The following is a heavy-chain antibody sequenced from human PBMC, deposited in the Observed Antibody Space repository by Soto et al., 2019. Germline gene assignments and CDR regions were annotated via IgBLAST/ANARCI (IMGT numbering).Heavy chain of an antibody. CDR3: VRGGGGGLFDP. J-gene: IGHJ5*02. D-gene: IGHD2-15*01. CDR1: GFTFGDSY. CDR2: ISPGSRYP. Sequence: GGSRGLSCQVSGFTFGDSYMSGIPQAPGKGLEWLSYISPGSRYPAYADSVKGRFTISRDNAKRSLYLQMMSLTAEDTAIYYCVRGGGGGLFDPWGQGTMVTVSS. V-gene: IGHV3-11*06.